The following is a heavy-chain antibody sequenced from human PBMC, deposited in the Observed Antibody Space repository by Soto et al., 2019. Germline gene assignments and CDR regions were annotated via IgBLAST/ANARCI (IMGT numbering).Heavy chain of an antibody. V-gene: IGHV2-26*01. D-gene: IGHD3-22*01. CDR3: ARVYDSSGYEY. J-gene: IGHJ4*02. CDR2: IFSNDDK. Sequence: QVSLKESGPVLVKPTETLTLTCTVSGFSLSNPRMGVSWIRQPPGKALEWLAHIFSNDDKSYSTSLKSRVTISKDTSKRQVVLTMTNMDPVDTATYYCARVYDSSGYEYWGQGTLVTVSS. CDR1: GFSLSNPRMG.